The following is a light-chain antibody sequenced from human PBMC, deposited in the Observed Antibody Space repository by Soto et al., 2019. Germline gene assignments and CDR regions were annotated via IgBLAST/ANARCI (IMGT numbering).Light chain of an antibody. CDR3: LQDYNYPRT. Sequence: AIQMTQSPSSLSASVGDRVTITCRASQGIRNDLGWYQQKPGKAPKLLIYAASYLRSGVPSRFSGSGSGTDFTLTISRLQPEDFATYYCLQDYNYPRTFGQGTKVEIK. J-gene: IGKJ1*01. V-gene: IGKV1-6*01. CDR2: AAS. CDR1: QGIRND.